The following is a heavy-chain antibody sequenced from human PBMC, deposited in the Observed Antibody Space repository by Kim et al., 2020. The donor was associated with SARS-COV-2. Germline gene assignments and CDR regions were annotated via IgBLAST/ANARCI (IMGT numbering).Heavy chain of an antibody. CDR2: IYYSGST. D-gene: IGHD1-26*01. V-gene: IGHV4-39*01. J-gene: IGHJ3*02. Sequence: SETLSLTCTVSGGSISSSSYYWGWIRQPPGKGLEWIGSIYYSGSTYYNPSLMSRVTISVDTSKNQFSLKLSSVTAADTAVYYCARHGAMSDAFDIWGQGTMVTVSS. CDR1: GGSISSSSYY. CDR3: ARHGAMSDAFDI.